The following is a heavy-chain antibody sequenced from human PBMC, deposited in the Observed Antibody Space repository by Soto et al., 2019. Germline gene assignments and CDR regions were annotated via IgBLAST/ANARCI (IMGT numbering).Heavy chain of an antibody. CDR2: IFYSGDT. CDR3: ARLSKYPSGWSTFDY. D-gene: IGHD6-19*01. Sequence: SETLSLTCTVSGGSINNYRWIWIRQPPGKGLEWIGYIFYSGDTNYSPSLKSRVTISVDTSKNQFSLKLSSVTAADTAVYYCARLSKYPSGWSTFDYWGRGTLVTVSS. V-gene: IGHV4-59*01. J-gene: IGHJ4*02. CDR1: GGSINNYR.